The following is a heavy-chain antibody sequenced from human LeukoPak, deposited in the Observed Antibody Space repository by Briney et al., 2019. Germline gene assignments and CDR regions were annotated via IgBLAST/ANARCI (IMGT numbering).Heavy chain of an antibody. CDR1: GFTFSSYG. D-gene: IGHD3-10*01. CDR3: TKVGPAGNYYGSGSYPDF. J-gene: IGHJ4*02. CDR2: ISYDGSNK. V-gene: IGHV3-30*18. Sequence: GRSVRLSCAASGFTFSSYGMHWVRRAPGKGLEWVAVISYDGSNKKYADSVKGRFTISRDNSKNTLYLQMNSLRAEDTAVYYCTKVGPAGNYYGSGSYPDFWGQGTLVTVSS.